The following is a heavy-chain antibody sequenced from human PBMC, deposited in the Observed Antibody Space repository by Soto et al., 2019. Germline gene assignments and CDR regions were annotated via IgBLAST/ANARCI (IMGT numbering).Heavy chain of an antibody. V-gene: IGHV4-31*03. CDR2: IYYSGST. Sequence: QVQLQESGPGLVKPSQTLSLTCTVSGGSISSGGYYWSWIRQHPGKGLEWIGYIYYSGSTYYNPSPKSRVTIAVDTSKNQFSLKLSSVTAADTAVYYCARGGRRSPGMDVWGQGTTVTVSS. CDR1: GGSISSGGYY. J-gene: IGHJ6*02. CDR3: ARGGRRSPGMDV.